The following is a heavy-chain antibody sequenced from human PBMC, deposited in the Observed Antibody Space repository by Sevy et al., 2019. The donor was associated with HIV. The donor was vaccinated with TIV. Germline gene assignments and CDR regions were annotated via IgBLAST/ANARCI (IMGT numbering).Heavy chain of an antibody. Sequence: GGSLRLSCAASGFTFSISDMNWVRQAPGKGLEWVSFISSRSSTIYYADSVKGRFTISRDKAKNSLHLQMNSLRDDDTAEYYCTSGSNHKDFDYWGQGTLVTVSS. CDR2: ISSRSSTI. D-gene: IGHD3-10*01. J-gene: IGHJ4*02. CDR1: GFTFSISD. CDR3: TSGSNHKDFDY. V-gene: IGHV3-48*02.